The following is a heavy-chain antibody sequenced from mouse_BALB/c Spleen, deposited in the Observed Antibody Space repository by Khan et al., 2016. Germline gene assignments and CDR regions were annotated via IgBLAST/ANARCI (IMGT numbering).Heavy chain of an antibody. CDR3: ASTAVVEAGWYFDV. CDR1: GYSITSGYS. J-gene: IGHJ1*01. V-gene: IGHV3-1*02. CDR2: IHYSGRP. Sequence: EVQLQESGPDMVKPSQSLSLTCTVTGYSITSGYSWHWIRQLPGNKLEWMGYIHYSGRPNYNPSLKSRISITRATSKNKFFLQLNSVTNEDTATYYCASTAVVEAGWYFDVWGAGTTVTVSS. D-gene: IGHD1-1*01.